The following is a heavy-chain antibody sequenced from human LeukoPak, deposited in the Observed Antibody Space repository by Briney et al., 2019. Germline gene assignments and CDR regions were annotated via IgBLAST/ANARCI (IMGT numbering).Heavy chain of an antibody. Sequence: TGGSLRLSCAASGFIFSNSAIHWVRQVPGKGLEWVAVISYDGRNKYYADSVRGRFTISRDNSKNTLYLQMNSLRADDTAVYYCVSGGRFGDYWGQGTLVTVSS. CDR2: ISYDGRNK. D-gene: IGHD3-10*01. CDR3: VSGGRFGDY. V-gene: IGHV3-30*04. J-gene: IGHJ4*02. CDR1: GFIFSNSA.